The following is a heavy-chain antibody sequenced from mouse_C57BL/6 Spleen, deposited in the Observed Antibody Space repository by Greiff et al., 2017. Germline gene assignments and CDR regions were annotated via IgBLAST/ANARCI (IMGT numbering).Heavy chain of an antibody. V-gene: IGHV1-42*01. CDR3: ARSNYSNYDAMDY. CDR2: INPSTGGT. Sequence: VQLKQSGPELVKPGASVKISCKASGYSFTGYYMNWVKQSPEKSLEWIGEINPSTGGTTYNQKFKAKATLTVDKSSSTAYMQLKSLTSEDSAVYYCARSNYSNYDAMDYWGQGTSVTVSS. CDR1: GYSFTGYY. J-gene: IGHJ4*01. D-gene: IGHD2-5*01.